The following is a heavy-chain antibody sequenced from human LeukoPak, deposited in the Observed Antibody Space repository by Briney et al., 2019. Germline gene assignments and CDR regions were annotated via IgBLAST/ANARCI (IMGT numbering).Heavy chain of an antibody. D-gene: IGHD5-18*01. CDR1: GLSSSYG. V-gene: IGHV3-30*02. Sequence: GGSLRLSCAASGLSSSYGMHWVRQAPGKGLEWVALIRFDGSNKNYADSVKGRFTISRDNSKNTLYLQMNSLRAEDTAVYYYAKQASFGPYYYMDVWGKGTTVTVSS. CDR2: IRFDGSNK. J-gene: IGHJ6*03. CDR3: AKQASFGPYYYMDV.